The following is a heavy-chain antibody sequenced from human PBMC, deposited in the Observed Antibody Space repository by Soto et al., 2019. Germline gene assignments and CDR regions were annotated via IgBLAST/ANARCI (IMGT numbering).Heavy chain of an antibody. CDR1: GYTFTSYG. J-gene: IGHJ6*02. V-gene: IGHV1-18*01. D-gene: IGHD6-13*01. CDR3: ARDRTYSSSWYPKHGMDV. CDR2: ISAYNGNT. Sequence: ASVKVSCKASGYTFTSYGISWVRQAPGQGLEWMGWISAYNGNTNYAQKLQGRVTMTTDTSTSTAYMELRSLRSDDTAVYYCARDRTYSSSWYPKHGMDVWGQGTTVTVSS.